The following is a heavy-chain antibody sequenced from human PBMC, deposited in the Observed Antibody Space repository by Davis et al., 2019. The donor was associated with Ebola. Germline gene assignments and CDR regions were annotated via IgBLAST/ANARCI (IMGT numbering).Heavy chain of an antibody. J-gene: IGHJ4*02. Sequence: SETLSLTCAVSGGSISSTNWCSSVPKPPGKWLEWIGENHHGASTNYNPYFKSRVTISVDRSKNQFYLKVRSVTAADTAVYYCASRPPIAGSWGNWGQGTLVTVSS. D-gene: IGHD6-13*01. CDR2: NHHGAST. V-gene: IGHV4-4*02. CDR1: GGSISSTNW. CDR3: ASRPPIAGSWGN.